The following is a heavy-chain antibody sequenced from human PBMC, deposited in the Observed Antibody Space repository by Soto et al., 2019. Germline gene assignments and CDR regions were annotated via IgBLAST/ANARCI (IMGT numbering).Heavy chain of an antibody. CDR1: GGSISSCGYS. J-gene: IGHJ4*02. D-gene: IGHD2-15*01. CDR3: ARGQVVAAQH. Sequence: QLQLQESGSGLVKPSQTLSLTCAVSGGSISSCGYSWSWIRQPPGKGLEWIGYIYHSGSTSYNPSLKSRGTISVDRSKHQFSLKLSSVPAADTDVYYCARGQVVAAQHLGQGTLVTVAS. CDR2: IYHSGST. V-gene: IGHV4-30-2*01.